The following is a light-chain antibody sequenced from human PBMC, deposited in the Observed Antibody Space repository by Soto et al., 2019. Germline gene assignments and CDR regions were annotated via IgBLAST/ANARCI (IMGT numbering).Light chain of an antibody. V-gene: IGKV2-28*01. CDR2: LGS. Sequence: DLVMTQSPLSLPVTPGEPASFSCRSSQSLLHSNGYNYFDWYLQKPGQSPQLLIYLGSNRASGVPDRFSGSGSGTDFTLKISRVEAEDVGVYYCMQALQTPYTFGQGTKLEIK. J-gene: IGKJ2*01. CDR3: MQALQTPYT. CDR1: QSLLHSNGYNY.